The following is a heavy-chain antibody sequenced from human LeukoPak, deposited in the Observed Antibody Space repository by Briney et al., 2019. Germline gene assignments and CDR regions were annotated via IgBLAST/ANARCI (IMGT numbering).Heavy chain of an antibody. V-gene: IGHV4-30-4*01. CDR1: GGSISSGDYY. CDR2: IYYSGST. J-gene: IGHJ4*02. CDR3: ARAPRFYYFDY. Sequence: SQTLSLTCTVSGGSISSGDYYWSWIRQPPGKGLEWIGYIYYSGSTYYNPSLKSRVTMSVDTSKNQFSLKLSSVTAADTAVYYCARAPRFYYFDYWGQGTLVTVSS.